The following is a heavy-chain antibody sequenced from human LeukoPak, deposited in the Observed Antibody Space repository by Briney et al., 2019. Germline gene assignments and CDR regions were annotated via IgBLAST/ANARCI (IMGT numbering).Heavy chain of an antibody. V-gene: IGHV4-34*01. J-gene: IGHJ5*02. Sequence: SETLSLTCAVYGGSFSGYYWSWIRQPPGKGLEWIGEINHSGSTNYNPSLKSRVTISVDTSKNQFSLKLSSVTAADTAVYYCARAREQYLGFDPWGQGTLVTVSS. CDR1: GGSFSGYY. CDR2: INHSGST. D-gene: IGHD4-11*01. CDR3: ARAREQYLGFDP.